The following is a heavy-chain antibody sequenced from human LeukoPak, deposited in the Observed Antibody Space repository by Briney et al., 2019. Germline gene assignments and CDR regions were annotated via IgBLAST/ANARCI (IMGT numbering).Heavy chain of an antibody. V-gene: IGHV3-30*18. CDR2: ISYDGSNK. J-gene: IGHJ4*02. D-gene: IGHD2-21*02. Sequence: GGSLRLSCAASGFTFSSYGMHWVRQAPGKGLEWVAVISYDGSNKYYADSVKGRFTISRDNSKNTLYLQMNSLRAEDTAVYYCAKAYCGGDCYSGEMGYWGQGTLVTVSS. CDR1: GFTFSSYG. CDR3: AKAYCGGDCYSGEMGY.